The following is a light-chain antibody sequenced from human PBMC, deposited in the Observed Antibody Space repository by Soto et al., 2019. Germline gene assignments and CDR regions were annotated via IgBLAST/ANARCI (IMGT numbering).Light chain of an antibody. J-gene: IGKJ5*01. CDR2: DTS. CDR1: EGVSSSY. Sequence: EVVMTQSPATLSVSPGERATLSCGASEGVSSSYVAWYQQKPGLAPRLLIHDTSSRATGIPDRFSGRKSGTDFTLTIRRVEPEDAAVYYCQQYGGSPITFGQGTRLEIK. V-gene: IGKV3D-20*01. CDR3: QQYGGSPIT.